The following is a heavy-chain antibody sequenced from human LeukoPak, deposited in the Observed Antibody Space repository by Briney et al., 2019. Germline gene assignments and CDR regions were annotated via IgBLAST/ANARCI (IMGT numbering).Heavy chain of an antibody. J-gene: IGHJ4*02. CDR2: INHSGST. CDR3: ARDQGPGDAGYFDY. Sequence: SETLSLTCAVYGGSFSGYYWSWIRQPPGKGLEWIGEINHSGSTNYNPSLKSRVTISVDTSKNQFSLKLSSVTAADTAVYYCARDQGPGDAGYFDYWGQGTLVTVSS. CDR1: GGSFSGYY. V-gene: IGHV4-34*01. D-gene: IGHD7-27*01.